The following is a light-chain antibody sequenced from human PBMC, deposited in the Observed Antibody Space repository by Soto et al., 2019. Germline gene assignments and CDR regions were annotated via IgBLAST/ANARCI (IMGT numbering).Light chain of an antibody. CDR2: DAS. J-gene: IGKJ4*01. Sequence: DIQMTQSPSSLSASVGDRVTITCQASQDISNYLNWYQQKPGKAPKLLIYDASNLETGVPSRFSGSGSGTDFTFTISSLQPEDIATYFCKQSSAFPLTFGGGTKVDIK. CDR1: QDISNY. V-gene: IGKV1-33*01. CDR3: KQSSAFPLT.